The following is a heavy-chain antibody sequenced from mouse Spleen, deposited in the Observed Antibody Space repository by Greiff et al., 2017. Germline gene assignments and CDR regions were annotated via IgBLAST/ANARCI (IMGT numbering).Heavy chain of an antibody. D-gene: IGHD2-4*01. CDR2: IWSGGST. J-gene: IGHJ3*01. Sequence: VQLQQSGPGLVQPSQSLSITCTVSGFSLTSYGVHWVRQSPGKGLEWLGVIWSGGSTDYNAAFISRLSISKDNSKSQVFFKMNSLQANDTAIYYCAPQIYYDYPYWGQGTLVTVSA. V-gene: IGHV2-2*02. CDR1: GFSLTSYG. CDR3: APQIYYDYPY.